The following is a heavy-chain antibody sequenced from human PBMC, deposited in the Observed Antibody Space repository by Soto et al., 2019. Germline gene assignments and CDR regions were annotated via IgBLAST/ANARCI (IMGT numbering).Heavy chain of an antibody. CDR2: ISYEGSKK. V-gene: IGHV3-30-3*01. D-gene: IGHD3-22*01. CDR1: GFTFTSYA. J-gene: IGHJ6*02. CDR3: ARDRLYESNTQYYNYGMDV. Sequence: LVESGGGVVQPGRSRKVSCAASGFTFTSYAMHWVRQAPGRGRGWVATISYEGSKKDYADSVKGRFTISRDNSKNTLYLQMNSLRAEDTAVYYCARDRLYESNTQYYNYGMDVWGQGTTVTVSS.